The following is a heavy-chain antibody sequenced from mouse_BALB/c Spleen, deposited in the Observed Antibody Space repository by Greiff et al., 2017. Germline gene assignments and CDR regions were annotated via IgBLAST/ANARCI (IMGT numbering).Heavy chain of an antibody. Sequence: VQLKQSGAELVKPGASVKLSCTASGFNIKATYMHWVKQRPEQGLEWIGRIDPANGNTKYAPKFQGKATITADTSSNTSYLQLSSLTSEDTAVYYCARGRYYGNYAAFAYWGQGTLVTVSA. CDR2: IDPANGNT. CDR3: ARGRYYGNYAAFAY. V-gene: IGHV14-3*02. CDR1: GFNIKATY. J-gene: IGHJ3*01. D-gene: IGHD2-1*01.